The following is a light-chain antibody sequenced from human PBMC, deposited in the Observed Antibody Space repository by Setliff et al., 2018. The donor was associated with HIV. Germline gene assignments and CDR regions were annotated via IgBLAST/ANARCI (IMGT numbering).Light chain of an antibody. Sequence: QSVLTQPPSVSGAPGQRVTISCTGSSSNIGAGFDVHWYQQRPGTAPKLLIYSNTVRPSGVPARFSGSKSATSASLAITGLQAEDEADYYCQSYDNRLSGGVFGGGTKVTVL. J-gene: IGLJ3*02. CDR2: SNT. CDR1: SSNIGAGFD. CDR3: QSYDNRLSGGV. V-gene: IGLV1-40*01.